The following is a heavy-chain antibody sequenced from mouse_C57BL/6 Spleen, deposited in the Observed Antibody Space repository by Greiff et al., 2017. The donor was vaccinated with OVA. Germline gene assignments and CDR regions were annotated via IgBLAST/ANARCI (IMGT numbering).Heavy chain of an antibody. Sequence: EVQLVESGGGLVKPGGSLKLSCAASGFTFSDYGMHWVRQAPEKGLEWVAYISSGSSTIYYADTLKGRFPLSRDNATNTLFLQITSLTSEDTAMDYCGRRGQAGTKDYWGQGTTVTVSS. CDR3: GRRGQAGTKDY. J-gene: IGHJ2*01. CDR1: GFTFSDYG. D-gene: IGHD4-1*01. CDR2: ISSGSSTI. V-gene: IGHV5-17*01.